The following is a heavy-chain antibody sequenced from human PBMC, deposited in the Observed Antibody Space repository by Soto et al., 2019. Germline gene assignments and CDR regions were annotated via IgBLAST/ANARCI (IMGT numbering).Heavy chain of an antibody. V-gene: IGHV4-59*08. J-gene: IGHJ5*01. Sequence: SETLSLTCTVSGGSISSYYWSWIRQPPGKGLEWIGYIYYTGTTTYNPSIKSRVTISVDSSKNQFSLNLTSVSAADTAVYYCATLSGCNQSLDSWGQGTLVTVSS. D-gene: IGHD3-3*01. CDR1: GGSISSYY. CDR2: IYYTGTT. CDR3: ATLSGCNQSLDS.